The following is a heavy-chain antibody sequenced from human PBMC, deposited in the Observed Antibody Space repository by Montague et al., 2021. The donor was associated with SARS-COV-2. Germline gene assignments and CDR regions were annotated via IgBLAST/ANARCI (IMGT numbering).Heavy chain of an antibody. Sequence: SLRLSCAASGFTVSSNYMSWVRQAPGKGLEWVSVIYSGGSTYYADSVKGRFTISRHNSKNTLYLQMNSLRAEDTAVYYCARGLRIAAAGTGSGYYYGMDVWGQGTTVTFSS. D-gene: IGHD6-13*01. CDR1: GFTVSSNY. CDR3: ARGLRIAAAGTGSGYYYGMDV. J-gene: IGHJ6*02. CDR2: IYSGGST. V-gene: IGHV3-53*04.